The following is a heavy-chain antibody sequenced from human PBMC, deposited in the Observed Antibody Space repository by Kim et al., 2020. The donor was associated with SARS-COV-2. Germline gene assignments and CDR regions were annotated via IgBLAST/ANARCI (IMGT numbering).Heavy chain of an antibody. CDR3: ARVPGIAAAGTKLDV. CDR2: INHSGST. D-gene: IGHD6-13*01. Sequence: SETLSLTCAVYGGSFSGYYWSWIRQPPGKGLEWIGEINHSGSTNYNPSLKSRVTISVDTSKNQFSLKLSSVTAADTAVYYCARVPGIAAAGTKLDVWGQGTLVTVSS. V-gene: IGHV4-34*01. CDR1: GGSFSGYY. J-gene: IGHJ4*02.